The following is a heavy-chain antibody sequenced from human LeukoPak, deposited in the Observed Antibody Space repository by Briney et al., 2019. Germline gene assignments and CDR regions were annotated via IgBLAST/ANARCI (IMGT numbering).Heavy chain of an antibody. D-gene: IGHD4-17*01. CDR2: ISYDGSNK. J-gene: IGHJ4*02. CDR1: GFTFSSYA. V-gene: IGHV3-30-3*01. Sequence: PGGSLRLSCAASGFTFSSYAMHWVRQAPGKGLEWVAVISYDGSNKYYADSVKGRFTISRDNSKNTLYLQMNSLRAEDTAVYYCASTTVTTGTYFDYWGQGTLVTVSS. CDR3: ASTTVTTGTYFDY.